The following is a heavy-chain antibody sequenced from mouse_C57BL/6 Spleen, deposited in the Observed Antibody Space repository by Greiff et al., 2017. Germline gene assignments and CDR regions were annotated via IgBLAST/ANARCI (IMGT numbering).Heavy chain of an antibody. CDR3: AKGYYSNYDWYFDV. J-gene: IGHJ1*03. V-gene: IGHV1-61*01. CDR2: IYPSDSET. D-gene: IGHD2-5*01. CDR1: GYTFTSYW. Sequence: QVQLQQSGAELVRPGSSVKLSCKASGYTFTSYWMAWVKQRPGQGLEWIGNIYPSDSETHYNQTFKDKATFTVDKSSRTAYMQLSSLTSEDSAVYYCAKGYYSNYDWYFDVWGTGTTVTVSS.